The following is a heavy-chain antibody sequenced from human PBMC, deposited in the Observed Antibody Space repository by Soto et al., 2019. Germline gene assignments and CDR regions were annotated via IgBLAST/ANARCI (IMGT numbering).Heavy chain of an antibody. CDR3: ARYYGGNSLDY. CDR2: IWYDGSNK. Sequence: QVQLVESGGGVVQPGRSLRLSCAASGFTFSRYGMHWVRQAPGKGLEWVAVIWYDGSNKYYADSVKGRFTISRDNSKNTLYLQMNSLRAEDTAVYYCARYYGGNSLDYWGQGTLVTVSS. J-gene: IGHJ4*02. CDR1: GFTFSRYG. D-gene: IGHD4-17*01. V-gene: IGHV3-33*01.